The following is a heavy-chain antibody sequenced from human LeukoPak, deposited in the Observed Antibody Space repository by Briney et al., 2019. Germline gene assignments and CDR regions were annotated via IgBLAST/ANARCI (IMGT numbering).Heavy chain of an antibody. D-gene: IGHD3-10*01. Sequence: PSETLSLTCTVSGGSISGYSWSWIRQPPGKGLEWIGEINHSGSTNYNPSLKSRVTISVDTSKNQFSLKLSSVTAADTAVYYCARGHYRYYYGSGSLNWFDPWGQGTLVTVSS. V-gene: IGHV4-34*01. CDR1: GGSISGYS. CDR3: ARGHYRYYYGSGSLNWFDP. J-gene: IGHJ5*02. CDR2: INHSGST.